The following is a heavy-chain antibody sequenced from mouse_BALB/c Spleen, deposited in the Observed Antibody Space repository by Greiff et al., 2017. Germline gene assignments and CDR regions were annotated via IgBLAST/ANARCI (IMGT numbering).Heavy chain of an antibody. D-gene: IGHD2-1*01. Sequence: EVKVVESGGGLVQPGGSLKLSCAASGFTFSSYAMSWVRQSPEKRLEWVAEISSGGSYTYYPDTVTGRFTISRDNAKNTLYLEMSSLRSEDTAMYYCAKNLLDYAMDYWGQGTSVTVSS. J-gene: IGHJ4*01. CDR3: AKNLLDYAMDY. V-gene: IGHV5-9-4*01. CDR2: ISSGGSYT. CDR1: GFTFSSYA.